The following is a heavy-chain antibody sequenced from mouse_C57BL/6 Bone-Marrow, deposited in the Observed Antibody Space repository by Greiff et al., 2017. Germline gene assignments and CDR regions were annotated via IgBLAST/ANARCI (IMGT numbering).Heavy chain of an antibody. Sequence: VQLQQSGAELVRPGASVTLSCKASGYTFTDYEMHWVKQTPVHGLEWIGAIDPETGGTAYNQKFKGKAILTADKSSSTAYMELRSLPSEDSAGYYCTTGAGLDYWGQGTTLTVSS. CDR2: IDPETGGT. CDR3: TTGAGLDY. D-gene: IGHD4-1*01. CDR1: GYTFTDYE. J-gene: IGHJ2*01. V-gene: IGHV1-15*01.